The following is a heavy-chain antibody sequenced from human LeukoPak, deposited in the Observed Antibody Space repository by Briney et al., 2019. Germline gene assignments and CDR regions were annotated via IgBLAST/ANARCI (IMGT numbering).Heavy chain of an antibody. D-gene: IGHD3-22*01. V-gene: IGHV3-9*01. Sequence: QSGGSLRLSCAASGFTFDDYAMHWVRQAPGKGLEWVSGISWNSGSIGYADSVKGRFTISRDNAKNSLYLQMNSLRAEDTALYYCAKGSTEYYYDSSGYYGGHYFDYWGQGTLVTVSS. J-gene: IGHJ4*02. CDR3: AKGSTEYYYDSSGYYGGHYFDY. CDR1: GFTFDDYA. CDR2: ISWNSGSI.